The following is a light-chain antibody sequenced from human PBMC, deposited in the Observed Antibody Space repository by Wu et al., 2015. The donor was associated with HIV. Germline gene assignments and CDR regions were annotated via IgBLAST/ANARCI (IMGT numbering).Light chain of an antibody. CDR3: QQYNNWPLET. V-gene: IGKV3-15*01. Sequence: EIVMTQSPATLSVSPGERVTLSCRASQSVRDDLAWYQQKPGQAPRLLIYGISTRATGVPARFSDSRSGTEFTLTISSLQSEDFAVYYCQQYNNWPLETFGQGTKVEIK. CDR2: GIS. J-gene: IGKJ1*01. CDR1: QSVRDD.